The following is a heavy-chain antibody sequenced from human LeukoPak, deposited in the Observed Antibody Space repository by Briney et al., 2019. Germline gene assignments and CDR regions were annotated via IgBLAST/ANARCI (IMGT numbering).Heavy chain of an antibody. CDR2: IDTNTGNP. CDR1: GYTFISYA. V-gene: IGHV7-4-1*02. J-gene: IGHJ4*02. D-gene: IGHD3-3*01. CDR3: AREDFWSGYSVGY. Sequence: ASVKVSCKASGYTFISYAMNWVRQAPGQGLEWMGWIDTNTGNPTYAHGFTGRFVFSLDTSVTTVYLKISSLKAEDTAVYFCAREDFWSGYSVGYWGQGTLVTVSS.